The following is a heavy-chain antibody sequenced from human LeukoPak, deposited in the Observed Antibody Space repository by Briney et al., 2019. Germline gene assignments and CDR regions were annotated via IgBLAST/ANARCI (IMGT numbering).Heavy chain of an antibody. D-gene: IGHD2-15*01. Sequence: SETLSLTCAVYGGSFSGYYWSWIRQPPGKGLEWIGEINHSGSTNYNPSLKSRVTISVDTSKNQFSLKLSSVTAADTAVYYCAREPTRYCSGGSCYDWFDPWGQGTLVTVSS. J-gene: IGHJ5*02. CDR2: INHSGST. V-gene: IGHV4-34*01. CDR3: AREPTRYCSGGSCYDWFDP. CDR1: GGSFSGYY.